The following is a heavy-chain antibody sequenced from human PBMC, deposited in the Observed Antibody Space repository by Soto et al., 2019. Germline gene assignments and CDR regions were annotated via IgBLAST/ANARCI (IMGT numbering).Heavy chain of an antibody. Sequence: QVQLVQSGAAVKKPGASVKVSFKASGYTFTSYAMHWVRQAPGQRLEWMGWINAGNGNTKYSQKFQGRVTITTDTSASTAYMELSSLSYEDTAVYYCARVIGGWYYFDYWGQGTLVTVSS. D-gene: IGHD6-19*01. CDR1: GYTFTSYA. J-gene: IGHJ4*02. CDR2: INAGNGNT. CDR3: ARVIGGWYYFDY. V-gene: IGHV1-3*01.